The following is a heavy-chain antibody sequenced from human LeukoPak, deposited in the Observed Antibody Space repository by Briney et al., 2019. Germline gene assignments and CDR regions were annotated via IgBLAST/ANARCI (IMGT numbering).Heavy chain of an antibody. Sequence: SVKVSCKASEGTFSSYAISWVRQAPGQGLEWMGRIIPILGIANYAQKFQGRVTITADKSTSTAYMELSSLRSEDTAVYYCARDVEYCSSTSCYYYWGQGTLVTVSS. CDR1: EGTFSSYA. CDR2: IIPILGIA. D-gene: IGHD2-2*01. CDR3: ARDVEYCSSTSCYYY. J-gene: IGHJ4*02. V-gene: IGHV1-69*04.